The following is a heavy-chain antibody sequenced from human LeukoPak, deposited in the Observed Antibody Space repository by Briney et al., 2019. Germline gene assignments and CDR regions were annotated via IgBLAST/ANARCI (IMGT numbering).Heavy chain of an antibody. J-gene: IGHJ3*02. CDR1: GFTFSSYW. Sequence: GGSLRLSCAASGFTFSSYWMSWVRQAPGKGLEWVANIKQDGSEKYYVDSVKGRFTISRDNAKNSLYLQMNSLRAEDTAVYYCAREDTYYDFWSATFHAFDIWGQGTMVTVSS. CDR2: IKQDGSEK. CDR3: AREDTYYDFWSATFHAFDI. D-gene: IGHD3-3*01. V-gene: IGHV3-7*01.